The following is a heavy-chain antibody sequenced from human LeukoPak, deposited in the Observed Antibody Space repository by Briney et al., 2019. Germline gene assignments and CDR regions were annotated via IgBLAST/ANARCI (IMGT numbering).Heavy chain of an antibody. CDR1: GYIFTSYV. J-gene: IGHJ4*02. Sequence: ASVKVSCKASGYIFTSYVLHWVRQAPGQGLEWLGWINTNTGNPTYAQGFTGRFVFSLDTSVSTAYLQISSLKADDTAMYYCARGDYETHGYQTRWGQGTLVTVSS. V-gene: IGHV7-4-1*02. CDR3: ARGDYETHGYQTR. D-gene: IGHD3-22*01. CDR2: INTNTGNP.